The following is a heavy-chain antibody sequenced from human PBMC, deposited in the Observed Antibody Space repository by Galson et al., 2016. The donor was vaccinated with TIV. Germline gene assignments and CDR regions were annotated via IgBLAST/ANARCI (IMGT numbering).Heavy chain of an antibody. CDR1: GGTSRSYA. J-gene: IGHJ3*02. V-gene: IGHV1-69*05. CDR2: IIPIFNTA. CDR3: ARASHIVVAIDSRGAFDI. D-gene: IGHD2-21*01. Sequence: CKASGGTSRSYAISWVRQAPGQGLEWVGGIIPIFNTAKYAQKFQGRVAVTTDESTSTAYMELSSLRVEDTAVYYCARASHIVVAIDSRGAFDIWGQGTVVTVSS.